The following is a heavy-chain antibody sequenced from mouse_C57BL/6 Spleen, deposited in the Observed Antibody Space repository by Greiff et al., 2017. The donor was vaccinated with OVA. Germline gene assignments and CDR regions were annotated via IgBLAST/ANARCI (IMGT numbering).Heavy chain of an antibody. J-gene: IGHJ1*03. V-gene: IGHV3-6*01. CDR2: ISYDGSN. Sequence: ESGPGLVKPSQSLSLTCSVTGYSITSGYYWNWLRQFPGNKLEWMGYISYDGSNNYNPSLKNRISITRDTSKNQFFLKLNSVTTEDTATDYCAGYDGYYALYFDVWGTGTTVTVSS. CDR1: GYSITSGYY. D-gene: IGHD2-3*01. CDR3: AGYDGYYALYFDV.